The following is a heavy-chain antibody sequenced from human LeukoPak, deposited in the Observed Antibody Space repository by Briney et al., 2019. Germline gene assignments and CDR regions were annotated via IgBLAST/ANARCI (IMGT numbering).Heavy chain of an antibody. CDR1: GYTFTNYD. D-gene: IGHD2/OR15-2a*01. V-gene: IGHV1-2*02. CDR2: INPNSGGT. J-gene: IGHJ4*02. Sequence: ASVKVSRKASGYTFTNYDIAWVRQAPGQGLEWMGWINPNSGGTNYAQKFQGRVTMTRDTSISTAYMELSRLRSDDTAVYYCARGHTFRYFDYWGQGTLVTVSS. CDR3: ARGHTFRYFDY.